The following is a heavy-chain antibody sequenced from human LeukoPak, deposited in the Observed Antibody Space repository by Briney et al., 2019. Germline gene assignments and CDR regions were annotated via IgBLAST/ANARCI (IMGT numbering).Heavy chain of an antibody. CDR3: ATIVGALFDN. V-gene: IGHV3-23*01. CDR1: GFIFSTYD. Sequence: GGSLRLSCAASGFIFSTYDMIWVRQAPEKGLEWVSAISASGGNTYYPDSVKGRFTISRDNAKKSLYLQMNSLRAEDTAVYYCATIVGALFDNWGQGTLVTVSS. CDR2: ISASGGNT. D-gene: IGHD1-26*01. J-gene: IGHJ4*02.